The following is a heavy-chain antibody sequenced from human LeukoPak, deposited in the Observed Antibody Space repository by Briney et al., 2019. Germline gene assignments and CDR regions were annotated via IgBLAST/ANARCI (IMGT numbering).Heavy chain of an antibody. Sequence: PSETLSLTCTVSGGSISSGGYYWSWIRQHPGKGLEWIGYIYYSGSTYYNPSLKSRVTISVDTSKNQFSLKLSSVTAADTAVYYCARKVGATKDFDYWGQGTLVTVSS. D-gene: IGHD1-26*01. CDR1: GGSISSGGYY. V-gene: IGHV4-31*03. CDR3: ARKVGATKDFDY. J-gene: IGHJ4*02. CDR2: IYYSGST.